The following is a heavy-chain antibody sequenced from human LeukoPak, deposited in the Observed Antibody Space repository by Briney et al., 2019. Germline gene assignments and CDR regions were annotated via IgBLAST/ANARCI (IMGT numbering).Heavy chain of an antibody. CDR3: ARDRVYSSSSKLGYFDL. Sequence: PGGSLRLSCAASGFTVSSNYMSWVRQAPGKGLEWVSVIYSGGSTYYADSVKGRFTISRDNSKNTLYLQMNSLRVEDTAVYYCARDRVYSSSSKLGYFDLWGRGTLVTVSS. J-gene: IGHJ2*01. V-gene: IGHV3-53*01. CDR1: GFTVSSNY. CDR2: IYSGGST. D-gene: IGHD6-13*01.